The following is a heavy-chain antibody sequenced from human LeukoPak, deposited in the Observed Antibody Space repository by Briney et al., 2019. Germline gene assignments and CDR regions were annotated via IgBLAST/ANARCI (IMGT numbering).Heavy chain of an antibody. CDR3: ARDRVGARKYYFDY. Sequence: GGSLRLSCAASGFTFSSYSMNWVRQAPGKGLEWVANIKQDGSEKYYVDSVKGRFTISRDNAKNSLYLQMNSLRAEDTAVYYCARDRVGARKYYFDYWGQGTLVTVSS. CDR1: GFTFSSYS. J-gene: IGHJ4*02. D-gene: IGHD1-26*01. CDR2: IKQDGSEK. V-gene: IGHV3-7*01.